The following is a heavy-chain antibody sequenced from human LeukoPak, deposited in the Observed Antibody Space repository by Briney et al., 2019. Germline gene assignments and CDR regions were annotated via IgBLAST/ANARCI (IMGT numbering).Heavy chain of an antibody. V-gene: IGHV5-51*01. CDR1: GYSFTSHW. J-gene: IGHJ6*02. CDR3: VRHTDISGLYGGYYYGMDV. Sequence: GESLKISCKSFGYSFTSHWVGWVRQMPGKGLEWMGVIYPGDSDTRYNPSFQGQVTISADKSINTAYLQWSSLKASDTAIYYCVRHTDISGLYGGYYYGMDVWGQGTTVTVSS. D-gene: IGHD6-19*01. CDR2: IYPGDSDT.